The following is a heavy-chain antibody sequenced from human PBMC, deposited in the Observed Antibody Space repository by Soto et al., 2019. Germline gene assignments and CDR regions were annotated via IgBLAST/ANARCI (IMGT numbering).Heavy chain of an antibody. CDR3: VSGSFPNWFDP. Sequence: KSGPTLVNPTQTLTLTCTFSGFSFSTSGVGVGWIRQPPGKALEWLALIYWNDDRRYSPSLKSRLTITKDTSKNQVFLTMTNLDPVDTATYYCVSGSFPNWFDPWGQGTLVTVSS. D-gene: IGHD3-10*01. CDR2: IYWNDDR. V-gene: IGHV2-5*01. CDR1: GFSFSTSGVG. J-gene: IGHJ5*02.